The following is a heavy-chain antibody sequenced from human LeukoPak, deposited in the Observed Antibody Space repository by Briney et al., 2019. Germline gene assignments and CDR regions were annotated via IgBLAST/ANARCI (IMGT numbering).Heavy chain of an antibody. J-gene: IGHJ4*02. V-gene: IGHV4-4*07. Sequence: TASETLSLTCTVSGGSISSHYWSWIRQPAGKGLEWIGRIYTSGSTNYNPSLKSRVTMSVDTSKNQFSLKLSSVTAADTAVYYCARGSGYDGRDFDYWGQGALVTVSS. CDR3: ARGSGYDGRDFDY. D-gene: IGHD5-12*01. CDR1: GGSISSHY. CDR2: IYTSGST.